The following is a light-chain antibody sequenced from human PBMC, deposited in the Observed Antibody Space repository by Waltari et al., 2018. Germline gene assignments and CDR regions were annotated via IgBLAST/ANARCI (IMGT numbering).Light chain of an antibody. V-gene: IGKV6-21*02. CDR1: QNIGSR. CDR3: HQSSSFLIT. Sequence: EILLTQSPDSQFATPKEKVTITCRASQNIGSRLHWYQQKPDQSPTPPIKYASQSISGVPSRFSGSGSGTDFTLTINSLEAEDAATYYCHQSSSFLITFGQGTRLEIK. J-gene: IGKJ5*01. CDR2: YAS.